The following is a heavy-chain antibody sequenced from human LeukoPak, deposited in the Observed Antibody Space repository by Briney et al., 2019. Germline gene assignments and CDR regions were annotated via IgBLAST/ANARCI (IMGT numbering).Heavy chain of an antibody. Sequence: GASVKVSCKASGGTFSSYAISWVRQAPGQGLEWMGGIIPIFGTANYAQKFQGRVTITADESTSTAYMELSSLRSEDTAVYYCARGHDYGDFFDYWGQGTLVTVSS. CDR1: GGTFSSYA. V-gene: IGHV1-69*01. CDR2: IIPIFGTA. J-gene: IGHJ4*02. D-gene: IGHD4-17*01. CDR3: ARGHDYGDFFDY.